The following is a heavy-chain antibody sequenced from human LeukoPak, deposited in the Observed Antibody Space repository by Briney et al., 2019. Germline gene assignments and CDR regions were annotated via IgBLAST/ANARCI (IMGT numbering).Heavy chain of an antibody. CDR1: GFTFSSYW. CDR2: IHSDGSST. CDR3: ARSGWPYYFDY. V-gene: IGHV3-74*01. J-gene: IGHJ4*02. D-gene: IGHD3-22*01. Sequence: GGPLRLSCAASGFTFSSYWMHWVRQAPGKGLVWVSRIHSDGSSTSYADSVRGRFTISRDDAKSTLYLQMNSLRAEDTAVYYCARSGWPYYFDYWGQGTLVTVSS.